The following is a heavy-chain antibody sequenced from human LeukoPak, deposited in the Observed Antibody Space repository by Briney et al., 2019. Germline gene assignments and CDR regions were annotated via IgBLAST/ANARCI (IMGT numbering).Heavy chain of an antibody. CDR1: GYTFTSYY. CDR3: ARRRIQLWPPAEFDY. Sequence: WASVKVSCKASGYTFTSYYMHWVRQAPGQGLEWMGRINPNSGGTNYAQKFQGRVTMTRDTSISTAYMELSRLRSDDTAVYYCARRRIQLWPPAEFDYWGQGTLVTVSS. V-gene: IGHV1-2*06. CDR2: INPNSGGT. J-gene: IGHJ4*02. D-gene: IGHD5-18*01.